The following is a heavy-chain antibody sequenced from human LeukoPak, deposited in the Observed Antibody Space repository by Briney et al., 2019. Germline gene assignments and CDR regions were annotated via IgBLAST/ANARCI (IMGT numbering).Heavy chain of an antibody. Sequence: PGESLRLSCAVSGFFLCSYWMEWVRHADGGGRVWVSRVNSAASSTSYADSVRGPFTISRDNAKNTVYLQMNSLRAEDTAVYYCAREGYTVTIDSWGQGTLVTVSS. CDR3: AREGYTVTIDS. CDR1: GFFLCSYW. CDR2: VNSAASST. V-gene: IGHV3-74*01. D-gene: IGHD4-17*01. J-gene: IGHJ4*02.